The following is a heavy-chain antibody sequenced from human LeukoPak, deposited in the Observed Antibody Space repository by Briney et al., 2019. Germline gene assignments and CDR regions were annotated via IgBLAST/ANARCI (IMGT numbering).Heavy chain of an antibody. Sequence: KPSETLSLTCTVSGGSISSHYWSWIRQPPGKGLEWIGYIYYSGSTDYNPSLKSRVRISVDTSKNQFSLKVSSVTAADTAVYYCARDRYDILSGYYNPQYNYYYMDVWGKGTTVTVSS. D-gene: IGHD3-9*01. CDR1: GGSISSHY. CDR2: IYYSGST. V-gene: IGHV4-59*11. CDR3: ARDRYDILSGYYNPQYNYYYMDV. J-gene: IGHJ6*03.